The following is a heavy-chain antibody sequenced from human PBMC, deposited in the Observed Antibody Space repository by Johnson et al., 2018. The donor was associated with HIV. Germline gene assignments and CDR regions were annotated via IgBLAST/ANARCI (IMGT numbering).Heavy chain of an antibody. CDR3: AKACCPGWDAFEI. CDR1: GFTFSNYD. D-gene: IGHD6-19*01. Sequence: QVQLVESGGGVVQPGRSQRLSCVASGFTFSNYDMDWVRQAPGKGLEWVVSISYDGSNKYYADSVKGRFTISRDNSNNTLDLQMNSLRTEDTGVYYCAKACCPGWDAFEIWGQGTLVTVSS. CDR2: ISYDGSNK. V-gene: IGHV3-30*18. J-gene: IGHJ3*02.